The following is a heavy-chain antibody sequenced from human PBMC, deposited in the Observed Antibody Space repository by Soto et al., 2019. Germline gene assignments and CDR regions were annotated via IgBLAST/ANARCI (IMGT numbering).Heavy chain of an antibody. CDR1: GFTFGAYG. CDR3: AKDVPYSSYDIWNGYDA. J-gene: IGHJ5*02. D-gene: IGHD3-3*01. Sequence: EGHLWESGGGLVQPGGSLRLSCEASGFTFGAYGMSWLRQAPGKGLEWVSGISASGGSTYYPDSVKGRFTISRDDSKNTLYLQMNSLRVEDTALYYCAKDVPYSSYDIWNGYDAWGQGVLVTVS. CDR2: ISASGGST. V-gene: IGHV3-23*01.